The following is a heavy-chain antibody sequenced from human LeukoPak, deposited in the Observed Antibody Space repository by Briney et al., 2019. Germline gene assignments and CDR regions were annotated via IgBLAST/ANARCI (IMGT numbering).Heavy chain of an antibody. CDR2: IYCSGST. CDR3: AREYGDYYLDY. Sequence: KPSETLSLTCTVSGGSISSYYWSWIRQPPGKGLEWIGYIYCSGSTNYNPSLKSRVTISVDTSKNQFSLKLSSVTAADTAVYYCAREYGDYYLDYWGQGALVTVSS. V-gene: IGHV4-59*01. CDR1: GGSISSYY. D-gene: IGHD4-17*01. J-gene: IGHJ4*02.